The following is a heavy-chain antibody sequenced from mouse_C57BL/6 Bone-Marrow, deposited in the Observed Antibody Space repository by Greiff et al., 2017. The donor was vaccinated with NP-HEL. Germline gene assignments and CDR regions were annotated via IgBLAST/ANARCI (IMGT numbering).Heavy chain of an antibody. CDR3: ARGTSLSYYFDY. J-gene: IGHJ2*01. V-gene: IGHV1-69*01. D-gene: IGHD2-14*01. Sequence: QVQLQQPGAELVMPGASVKLSCKASGYTFTSYWMHWVKQRPGQGLAWIGEIDPSDSYTNYNQKFKGKSTLTVDKSSSTAYMQLSSLTSEDSAVYYCARGTSLSYYFDYWGQGTTLTVSS. CDR1: GYTFTSYW. CDR2: IDPSDSYT.